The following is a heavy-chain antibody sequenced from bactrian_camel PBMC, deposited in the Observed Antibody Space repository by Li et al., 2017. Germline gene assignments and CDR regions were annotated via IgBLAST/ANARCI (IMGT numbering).Heavy chain of an antibody. D-gene: IGHD3*01. CDR1: GYTYSGNC. CDR3: AAEDQAPWDMGWICNYNS. J-gene: IGHJ6*01. V-gene: IGHV3S53*01. CDR2: VNSKGVT. Sequence: HVQLVESGGGSVQAGGSLRLSCVVSGYTYSGNCMAWFRQSPGRQRETVATVNSKGVTKVAGSVKGRFTLSKDNAKNVPYLRMDNLTPEDTALYTCAAEDQAPWDMGWICNYNSWGQGTQVTVS.